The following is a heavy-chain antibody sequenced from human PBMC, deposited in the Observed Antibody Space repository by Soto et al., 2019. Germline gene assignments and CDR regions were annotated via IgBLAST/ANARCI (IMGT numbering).Heavy chain of an antibody. J-gene: IGHJ2*01. CDR1: GFTFSSYA. CDR2: VSGSAGST. V-gene: IGHV3-23*01. Sequence: EVQLLESGGGLVQPGGSLRLSCAASGFTFSSYAMSWVRQAPGKGLEWVSVVSGSAGSTYYADSVKGRFTISRDNSKNTLYLQMNSLRAEDMAVYYCAKDASSGITSFDSWGRGTVVTVSS. CDR3: AKDASSGITSFDS. D-gene: IGHD3-3*01.